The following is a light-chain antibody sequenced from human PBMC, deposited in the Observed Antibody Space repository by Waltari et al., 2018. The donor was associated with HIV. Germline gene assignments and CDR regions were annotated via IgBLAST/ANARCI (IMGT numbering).Light chain of an antibody. Sequence: QSVLTQPPSASGTPGQRVTISCSGSSSNIGSNYVYWYQQLPGTAPKLLIHRNNQRPSGVPDRVSGSKSGTSASLAISGLRSEDEADYYCAAWDDSLSGGVFGGGTKLTVL. V-gene: IGLV1-47*01. CDR1: SSNIGSNY. CDR3: AAWDDSLSGGV. CDR2: RNN. J-gene: IGLJ2*01.